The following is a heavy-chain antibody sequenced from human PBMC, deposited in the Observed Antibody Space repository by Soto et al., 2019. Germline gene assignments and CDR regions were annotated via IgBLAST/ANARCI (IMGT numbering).Heavy chain of an antibody. J-gene: IGHJ4*02. Sequence: GSGPTLVNPTQTLTLTCTFSGFSLSTSGMCVSWIRQPPGKALEWLARIDWDDDKYYSTSLKTRLTISKDTSKNQVVLTMTNMDPVDTATYYCARILEGSGWMAEYYFDYWGQGTLVTVSS. CDR3: ARILEGSGWMAEYYFDY. CDR2: IDWDDDK. CDR1: GFSLSTSGMC. V-gene: IGHV2-70*11. D-gene: IGHD6-19*01.